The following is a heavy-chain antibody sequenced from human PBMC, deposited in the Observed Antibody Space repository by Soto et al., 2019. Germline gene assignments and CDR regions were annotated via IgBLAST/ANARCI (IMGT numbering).Heavy chain of an antibody. V-gene: IGHV3-30-3*01. CDR2: ISYDGSNK. Sequence: QVQLVESGGGVVRPGRSLRLSCAASGFTFSSYAMHWVRQAPGKGLEWVAVISYDGSNKYYADSVKGRFTISRDNSKNTLYLQMNSLRAEDTAVYYCARGGEYYYDSSGYYFDYWGQGTLVTVSS. CDR1: GFTFSSYA. CDR3: ARGGEYYYDSSGYYFDY. J-gene: IGHJ4*02. D-gene: IGHD3-22*01.